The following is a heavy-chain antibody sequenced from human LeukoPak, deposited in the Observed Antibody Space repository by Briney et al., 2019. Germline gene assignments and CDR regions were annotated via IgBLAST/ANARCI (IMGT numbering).Heavy chain of an antibody. V-gene: IGHV4-59*01. CDR1: GGSISSYY. Sequence: PSETLSLTCTVSGGSISSYYWSWIRQPPGKGLEWIGYIYYSGSTNYNPSLKSRVTISVDTSKNQFSLKLSSVTAADTAVYYCAREDSSAYYYYGMDVWGQGTTVTVSS. CDR2: IYYSGST. D-gene: IGHD6-6*01. J-gene: IGHJ6*02. CDR3: AREDSSAYYYYGMDV.